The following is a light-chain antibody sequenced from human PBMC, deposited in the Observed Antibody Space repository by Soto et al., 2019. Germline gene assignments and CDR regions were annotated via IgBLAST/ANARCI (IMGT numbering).Light chain of an antibody. CDR3: QVWETSSGHQAI. J-gene: IGLJ2*01. V-gene: IGLV3-21*01. Sequence: SSELTQPPSVSVAPGKTATITCGGTSIGSKSVHWYQQMPGQAPVLVISYDSDRPSGIPERFSGSNSGNTATLTISRVEPGDEADYYCQVWETSSGHQAIFGAGTKLTVL. CDR1: SIGSKS. CDR2: YDS.